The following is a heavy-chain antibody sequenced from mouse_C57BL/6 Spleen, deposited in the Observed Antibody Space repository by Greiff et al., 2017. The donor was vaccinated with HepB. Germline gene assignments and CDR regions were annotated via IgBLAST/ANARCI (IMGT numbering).Heavy chain of an antibody. CDR2: IYPGDGDT. CDR3: ARKDCSSFDY. D-gene: IGHD1-1*01. CDR1: GYAFSSSW. V-gene: IGHV1-82*01. J-gene: IGHJ2*01. Sequence: QVQLQQSGPELVKPGASVKISCKASGYAFSSSWMNWVKQRPGKGLEWIGRIYPGDGDTNYNGKFKGKATLTADKSSSTAYMQLSSLTSEDSAVYFCARKDCSSFDYWGQGTTLTVSS.